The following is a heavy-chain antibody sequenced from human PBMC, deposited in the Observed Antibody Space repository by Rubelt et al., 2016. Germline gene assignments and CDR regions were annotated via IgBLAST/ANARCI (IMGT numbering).Heavy chain of an antibody. CDR3: ARGIGGAQFDY. Sequence: GKGLEWVAVIWDDGSQKFYGESGKGRFTISRDNSKDTLYLQMNSLRADDTAVYYCARGIGGAQFDYWGQGTLVTVSS. D-gene: IGHD3-16*01. J-gene: IGHJ4*02. V-gene: IGHV3-33*01. CDR2: IWDDGSQK.